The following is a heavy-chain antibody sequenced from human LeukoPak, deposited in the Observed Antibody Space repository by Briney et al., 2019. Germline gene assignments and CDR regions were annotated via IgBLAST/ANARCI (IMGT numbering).Heavy chain of an antibody. CDR2: ISSSSSYR. CDR3: ARDGVGATTGDYAFGI. J-gene: IGHJ3*02. Sequence: GGSLRLSCAASGFTFSSYSMNWVRQAPGKGLEWVSSISSSSSYRYYADSAKGRFTISRDNAKNSLYLQMNSLRAEDTAVYYCARDGVGATTGDYAFGIWRQGTMVTVSS. D-gene: IGHD1-26*01. V-gene: IGHV3-21*01. CDR1: GFTFSSYS.